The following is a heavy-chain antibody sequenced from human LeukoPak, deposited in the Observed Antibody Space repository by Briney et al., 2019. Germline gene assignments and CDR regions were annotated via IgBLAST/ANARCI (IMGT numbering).Heavy chain of an antibody. CDR2: IWYDGSNK. CDR3: AKDWNYCSSVSCYSGGPGY. V-gene: IGHV3-33*06. CDR1: GFTFSSYG. Sequence: GGSLRLSCAASGFTFSSYGMNWVRQAPGKGLEWVAGIWYDGSNKDYADSVKGRFTISRDNSKNTVYLQMNSLRAEDTAVYYCAKDWNYCSSVSCYSGGPGYWGQGTLVTVSS. D-gene: IGHD2-2*01. J-gene: IGHJ4*02.